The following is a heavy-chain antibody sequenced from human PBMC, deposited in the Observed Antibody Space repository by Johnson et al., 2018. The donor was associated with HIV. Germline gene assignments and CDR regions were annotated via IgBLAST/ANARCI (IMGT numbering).Heavy chain of an antibody. D-gene: IGHD2-21*02. J-gene: IGHJ3*02. V-gene: IGHV3-30*04. Sequence: QVQLVESGGGVVQPGRSLRLSCAASGFTFSNSAMHWVRQPPGKGLEWVAIISYDVSNIYYADSVKGRFTISRDNSKNTLYLQMNSLKTEDTDVYYCTTDRWVTLLDRDAFDIWGQGTMVTVSS. CDR1: GFTFSNSA. CDR3: TTDRWVTLLDRDAFDI. CDR2: ISYDVSNI.